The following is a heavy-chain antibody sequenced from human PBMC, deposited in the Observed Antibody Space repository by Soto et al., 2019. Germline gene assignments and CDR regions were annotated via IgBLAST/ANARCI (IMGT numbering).Heavy chain of an antibody. CDR3: ARVSCISTSCYWFGMDV. V-gene: IGHV1-3*01. J-gene: IGHJ6*02. CDR2: INAGNGNT. CDR1: GYTFTGYA. D-gene: IGHD2-2*01. Sequence: ASVKVSCKASGYTFTGYAMHWVRQAPGQRLEWMGWINAGNGNTKYSQKFQGRVTITRDTSASTAYMELSSLRSEDTAVYYCARVSCISTSCYWFGMDVWGQGTTVTVSS.